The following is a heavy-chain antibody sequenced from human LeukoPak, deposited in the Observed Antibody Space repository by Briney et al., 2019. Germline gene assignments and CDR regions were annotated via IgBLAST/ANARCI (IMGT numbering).Heavy chain of an antibody. D-gene: IGHD3-22*01. Sequence: SETLSLTCTVSGGSISSSSYYWGWIRQPPGKGLEWIGSIYYSGSTYYNPSLKSRVTISVDTSKNQFSLKLSSVTAADTAVYYCARDYYDSSGYSKIDYWGQGTLVTVSS. V-gene: IGHV4-39*07. J-gene: IGHJ4*02. CDR2: IYYSGST. CDR1: GGSISSSSYY. CDR3: ARDYYDSSGYSKIDY.